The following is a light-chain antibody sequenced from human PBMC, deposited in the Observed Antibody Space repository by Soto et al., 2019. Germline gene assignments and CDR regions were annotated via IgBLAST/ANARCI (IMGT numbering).Light chain of an antibody. Sequence: EIVMTQSPATLSVSPGGRATLSCRASQSVSSSALAWYQQKPGQAPRLLIYDASNRATGIPARFSGSGSGTDFTLTISSLEPEDFAVYYCQQRSNWPPLVTFGPGTTGDIK. CDR3: QQRSNWPPLVT. J-gene: IGKJ3*01. CDR2: DAS. V-gene: IGKV3-11*01. CDR1: QSVSSSA.